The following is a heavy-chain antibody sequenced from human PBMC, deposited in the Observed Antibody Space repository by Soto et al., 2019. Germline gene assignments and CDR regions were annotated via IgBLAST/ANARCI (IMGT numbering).Heavy chain of an antibody. V-gene: IGHV1-69*01. J-gene: IGHJ6*02. Sequence: QVQLVQSGAEVKMPGSSVKVSCKASGVTVSTSAISWVRQAPGQGLEWMGVIILILGTTNYAQKFLGRVTMTADEPTSTPDMELGSLRYEDTSAYYCAITPEVIMASDYSYSGMEVWGQGTTVSVSS. D-gene: IGHD3-10*01. CDR1: GVTVSTSA. CDR2: IILILGTT. CDR3: AITPEVIMASDYSYSGMEV.